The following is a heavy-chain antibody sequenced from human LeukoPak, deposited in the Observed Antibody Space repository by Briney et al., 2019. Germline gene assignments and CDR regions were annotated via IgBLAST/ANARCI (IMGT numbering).Heavy chain of an antibody. D-gene: IGHD1-20*01. V-gene: IGHV4-59*08. CDR3: ARHAYTWNDYFGSSGEVPGAFDI. CDR2: IYFSGST. Sequence: SETLSLTCTVSGGSISFYYWSWIRQPPGKGLEWIGCIYFSGSTNYYPSLKSRVTISVDTSKNQFSLKLSSVTAADTAVYYCARHAYTWNDYFGSSGEVPGAFDIWGRGTMVTVSS. CDR1: GGSISFYY. J-gene: IGHJ3*02.